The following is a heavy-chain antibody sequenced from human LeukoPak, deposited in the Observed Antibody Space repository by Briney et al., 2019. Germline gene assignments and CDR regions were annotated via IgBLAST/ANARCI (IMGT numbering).Heavy chain of an antibody. Sequence: APVKVSCKASGYTFTSYGISWVRQAPGQGLEWMGWISPYNGNTNYVQNLQGRVTMTTDTSTSTAYMELSSLRSEDTAVYYCASGSSLPYFDYWGQGTLVTVSS. D-gene: IGHD2-15*01. J-gene: IGHJ4*02. CDR2: ISPYNGNT. V-gene: IGHV1-18*01. CDR3: ASGSSLPYFDY. CDR1: GYTFTSYG.